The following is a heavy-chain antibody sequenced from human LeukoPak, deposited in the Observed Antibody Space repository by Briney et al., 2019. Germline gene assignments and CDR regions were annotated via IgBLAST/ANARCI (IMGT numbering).Heavy chain of an antibody. CDR3: ARDRIKSGSYYFYY. CDR2: ISGRSSTI. CDR1: AFTFSDYS. V-gene: IGHV3-48*01. D-gene: IGHD1-26*01. J-gene: IGHJ4*02. Sequence: GGSLRLSCAASAFTFSDYSMNWVRQAPGNGLEWVSYISGRSSTIYYADSVKGRFTISRDNAKNSMYLQMNSLRAEDTAVYYCARDRIKSGSYYFYYWGQGTLVTVSS.